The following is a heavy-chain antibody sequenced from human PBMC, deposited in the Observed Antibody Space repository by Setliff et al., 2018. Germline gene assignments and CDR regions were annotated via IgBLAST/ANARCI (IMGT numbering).Heavy chain of an antibody. Sequence: ASVKVSCKASGYPFTNYGITWVRQAPGQGLEWLGWISGYNGYTVYAQKLQGRVTLTTDTSTGTAYMEVRSLRSDDTAQYYCVRDRAAIVVGPPTAAFDIWGQGTMVTVSS. CDR2: ISGYNGYT. J-gene: IGHJ3*02. CDR3: VRDRAAIVVGPPTAAFDI. V-gene: IGHV1-18*01. D-gene: IGHD2-2*01. CDR1: GYPFTNYG.